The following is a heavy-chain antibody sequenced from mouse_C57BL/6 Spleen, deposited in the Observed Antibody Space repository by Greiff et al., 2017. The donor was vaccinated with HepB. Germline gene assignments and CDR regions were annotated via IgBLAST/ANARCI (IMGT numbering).Heavy chain of an antibody. CDR1: GFTFTDYY. Sequence: EVMLVESGGGLVQPGGSLSLSCAASGFTFTDYYMSWVRQPPGKALEWLGFISNKANGYTTEYSASVKGRFTISRDNSQSILYLQMNALRAEDSATYYCARYETGFDYWGQGTTLTVSS. J-gene: IGHJ2*01. CDR2: ISNKANGYTT. D-gene: IGHD4-1*01. CDR3: ARYETGFDY. V-gene: IGHV7-3*01.